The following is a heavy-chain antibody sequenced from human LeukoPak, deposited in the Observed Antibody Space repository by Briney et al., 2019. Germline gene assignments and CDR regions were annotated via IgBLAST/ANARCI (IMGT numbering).Heavy chain of an antibody. D-gene: IGHD5-18*01. CDR3: ARDTAMVSCSY. V-gene: IGHV3-7*03. Sequence: GGSLRLSCAASGFTLSSYWMSWVRQAPGKGLEWVANIKQNGSEKYYVDSVKGRFTISRDNAKNSLYLQMNSLRAEDTAVYYCARDTAMVSCSYWGQGTLVTVSS. CDR2: IKQNGSEK. CDR1: GFTLSSYW. J-gene: IGHJ4*02.